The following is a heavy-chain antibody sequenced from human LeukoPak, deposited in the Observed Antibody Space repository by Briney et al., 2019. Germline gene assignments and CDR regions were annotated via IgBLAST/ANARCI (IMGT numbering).Heavy chain of an antibody. D-gene: IGHD3-10*01. CDR1: GFTFSSYA. CDR3: ARSLGANTWVGNWFDP. CDR2: IYYSGTT. Sequence: GSLRLSCAASGFTFSSYAMTWVRQPPGQGLEWIGSIYYSGTTYYNLSLKSRVTLSVDTSQNQFSLKLSSVTAADTAIYFCARSLGANTWVGNWFDPWGQGTLVTVSP. V-gene: IGHV4-59*05. J-gene: IGHJ5*02.